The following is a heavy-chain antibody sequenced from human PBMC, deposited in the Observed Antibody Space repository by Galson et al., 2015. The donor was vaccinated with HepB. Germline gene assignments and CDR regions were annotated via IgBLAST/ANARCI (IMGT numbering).Heavy chain of an antibody. D-gene: IGHD2-2*01. CDR3: ARVRSSTNIAHF. V-gene: IGHV1-18*01. CDR1: GYTFTSYG. J-gene: IGHJ4*02. Sequence: SVKVSCKASGYTFTSYGISWVRQAPGQGLEWMGWISAYNGNTNYAQNLQGRVTLTTDTSTSTAYMELRSLRSDDTAVYFCARVRSSTNIAHFWGQGTLVTVSS. CDR2: ISAYNGNT.